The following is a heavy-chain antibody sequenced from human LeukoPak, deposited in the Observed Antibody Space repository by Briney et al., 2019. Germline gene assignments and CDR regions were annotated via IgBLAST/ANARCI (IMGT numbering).Heavy chain of an antibody. J-gene: IGHJ4*02. V-gene: IGHV4-34*01. Sequence: PSETLSLTCAVYGGSLSGYYWSWIRQPPGKGLEWIGEINHSGSTNYNPSPKSRVTISVDTSKNQFSLNLSSVTAADTAVYYCARQISRSGRFNYYFDYWGQGTLVTVSS. CDR2: INHSGST. CDR1: GGSLSGYY. CDR3: ARQISRSGRFNYYFDY. D-gene: IGHD3-10*01.